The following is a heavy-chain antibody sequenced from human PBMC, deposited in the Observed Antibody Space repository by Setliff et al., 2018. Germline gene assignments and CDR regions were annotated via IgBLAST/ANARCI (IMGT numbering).Heavy chain of an antibody. D-gene: IGHD2-2*01. CDR3: ARQGCSSTSCHSIDY. CDR2: IYPADSDT. Sequence: PGESLKISCKGSGYTFTNYWIAWVRQMPGKGLEYMGIIYPADSDTTYSPSFQGQVTISADKSINTAYLQWNSLQASDTAMYYCARQGCSSTSCHSIDYWGQGTLVTSPQ. CDR1: GYTFTNYW. V-gene: IGHV5-51*01. J-gene: IGHJ4*02.